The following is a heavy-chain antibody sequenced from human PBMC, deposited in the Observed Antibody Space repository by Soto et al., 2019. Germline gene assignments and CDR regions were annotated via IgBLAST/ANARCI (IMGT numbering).Heavy chain of an antibody. CDR1: GCTFTGYY. CDR3: AREGVTGYYYYMDV. Sequence: ASVKVSCKASGCTFTGYYMHWVRQAPGQGLEWMGWINPNSGGTNYAQKFQGWVTMTRDTSISTAYMELSRLRSDDTAVYYCAREGVTGYYYYMDVWGKGTTVTVSS. J-gene: IGHJ6*03. CDR2: INPNSGGT. V-gene: IGHV1-2*04. D-gene: IGHD4-4*01.